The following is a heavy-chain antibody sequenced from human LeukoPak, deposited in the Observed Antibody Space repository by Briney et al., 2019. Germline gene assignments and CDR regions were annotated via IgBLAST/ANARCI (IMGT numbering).Heavy chain of an antibody. D-gene: IGHD2-2*01. Sequence: GGSLRLSCAASGFTFSSYAMSWVRQAPGKGLEWVSAISGSGGSTYYADSVKGRFTISRDNSKNTLYLQMNSLRAEDTAVYYCAKVSVVAPAAVNYFDYWGQGTLVTVSS. V-gene: IGHV3-23*01. J-gene: IGHJ4*02. CDR3: AKVSVVAPAAVNYFDY. CDR1: GFTFSSYA. CDR2: ISGSGGST.